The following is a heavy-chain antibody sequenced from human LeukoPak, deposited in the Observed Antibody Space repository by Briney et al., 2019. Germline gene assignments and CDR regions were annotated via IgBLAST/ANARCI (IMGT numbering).Heavy chain of an antibody. V-gene: IGHV4-31*03. D-gene: IGHD5-18*01. J-gene: IGHJ4*02. CDR1: GGSVSSGNYY. CDR2: MYYRGST. Sequence: SETLSLTCTVSGGSVSSGNYYWSWIRQHPGKGLEWIGYMYYRGSTYYNPSLKSRVTISVDTSKNQFSLKLSSVTAADTAVYYCARSYGYGTNFDYWGQGTLVTVSS. CDR3: ARSYGYGTNFDY.